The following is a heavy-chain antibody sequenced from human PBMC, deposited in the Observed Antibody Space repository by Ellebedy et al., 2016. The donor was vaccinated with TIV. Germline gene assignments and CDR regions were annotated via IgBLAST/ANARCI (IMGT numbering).Heavy chain of an antibody. D-gene: IGHD3-10*01. Sequence: ASVKVSCXVSGYTFTRYGMSWVRQAPGQGLEWMGWIAGYNGHTKYPQKFQDRVVMTTETATSTVYMELRSLRSDDTAVYYCARSRLGGGHWYFDFWGRGTLVTVSS. CDR2: IAGYNGHT. CDR3: ARSRLGGGHWYFDF. J-gene: IGHJ2*01. CDR1: GYTFTRYG. V-gene: IGHV1-18*01.